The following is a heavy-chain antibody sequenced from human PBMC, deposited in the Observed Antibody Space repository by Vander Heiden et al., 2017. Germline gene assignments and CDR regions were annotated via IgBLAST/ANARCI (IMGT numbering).Heavy chain of an antibody. V-gene: IGHV3-53*01. CDR2: IYSGGDT. Sequence: EVQLVESGGGLIQPGGSLRLSCAASGFTVSRNYMTWFRQAPGKGLVWVSVIYSGGDTYYADSVKGRFTISRDSAKNTLYLQMNSLRVEDTAVYYCARAYSGYAYDAFDIWGQGTMVTVSS. CDR3: ARAYSGYAYDAFDI. D-gene: IGHD5-12*01. CDR1: GFTVSRNY. J-gene: IGHJ3*02.